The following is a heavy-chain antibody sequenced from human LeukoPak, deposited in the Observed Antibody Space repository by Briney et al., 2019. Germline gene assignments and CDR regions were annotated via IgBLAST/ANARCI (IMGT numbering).Heavy chain of an antibody. CDR3: ATDRPGGGWSFDY. CDR2: IWYDGSNK. V-gene: IGHV3-30*02. Sequence: GGSLRLSCGASGFIFSTYAMHWVRQAPGKGLEWVTFIWYDGSNKYYADSVKGRFIISRDNSKNTLYLQMNSLRPEDTAVYYCATDRPGGGWSFDYWGRGTLVIVSS. CDR1: GFIFSTYA. J-gene: IGHJ4*02. D-gene: IGHD6-19*01.